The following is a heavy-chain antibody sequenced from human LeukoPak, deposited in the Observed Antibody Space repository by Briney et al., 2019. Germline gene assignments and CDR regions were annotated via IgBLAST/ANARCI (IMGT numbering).Heavy chain of an antibody. CDR3: ARVRYNSGYIFDY. D-gene: IGHD5-18*01. Sequence: GGSLRLSRAASGFTFSNYPMNWVRQTPGKGLQWISYISRSSSPIYYADSVRGRFTISRDNAKNSLFLQMNSLRAEDTAVYYCARVRYNSGYIFDYWGQGALVTVSS. CDR2: ISRSSSPI. V-gene: IGHV3-48*04. J-gene: IGHJ4*02. CDR1: GFTFSNYP.